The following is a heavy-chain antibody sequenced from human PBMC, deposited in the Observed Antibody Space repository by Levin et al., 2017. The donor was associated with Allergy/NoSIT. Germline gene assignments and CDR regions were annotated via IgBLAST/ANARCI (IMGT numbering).Heavy chain of an antibody. V-gene: IGHV3-7*01. CDR1: GFTFSNSW. CDR2: IKQDGSEK. CDR3: ARDRGADDF. D-gene: IGHD3-3*01. J-gene: IGHJ4*02. Sequence: LSLTCAASGFTFSNSWMTWVRQAPGKGLEWVANIKQDGSEKYYVDSVKGRFTISRDNAKNSLYLQMNSLRVEDTAIYYCARDRGADDFWGQGTLVTVSS.